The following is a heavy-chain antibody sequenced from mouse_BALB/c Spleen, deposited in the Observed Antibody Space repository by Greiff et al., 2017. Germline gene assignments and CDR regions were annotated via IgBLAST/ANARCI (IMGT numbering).Heavy chain of an antibody. CDR3: ARGWYPYAMDY. V-gene: IGHV1-55*01. CDR2: IYPGSGST. Sequence: QVQLQQPGAELVKPGTSVKLSCKASGYNFTSYWINWVKLRPGQGLEWIGDIYPGSGSTNYNEKFKSKATLTVDTSSSTAYMQLSSLASEDSALYYCARGWYPYAMDYWGQGTSVTVSA. J-gene: IGHJ4*01. D-gene: IGHD2-1*01. CDR1: GYNFTSYW.